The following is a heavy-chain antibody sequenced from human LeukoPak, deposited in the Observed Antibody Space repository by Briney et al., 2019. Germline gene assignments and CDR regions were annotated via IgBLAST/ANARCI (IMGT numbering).Heavy chain of an antibody. V-gene: IGHV3-23*01. CDR1: GFTFSSYA. CDR2: ISGSGGST. D-gene: IGHD6-19*01. Sequence: PGGPLRLSCAASGFTFSSYAMSWVRQAPGRGREGVSAISGSGGSTYYADSVKGRFTISRDNSKNTLYLQMNSLRAEDTAVYYCAKPVSIAVAVQFFDYWGQGTLVTVSS. J-gene: IGHJ4*02. CDR3: AKPVSIAVAVQFFDY.